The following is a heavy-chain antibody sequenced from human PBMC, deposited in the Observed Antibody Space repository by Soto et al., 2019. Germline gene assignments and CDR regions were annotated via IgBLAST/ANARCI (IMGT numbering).Heavy chain of an antibody. Sequence: EVQLVESGGGLVQPGGSLRISCTVSGFSFSSYWMSWVRQAPGKGLEWVASIKQDESAKYYVDSVKGRFTISRDNVDDSLFLQMNSLSADDTAVYFCVRDVAFDYVNWGQGTLVTVSS. CDR2: IKQDESAK. J-gene: IGHJ4*02. V-gene: IGHV3-7*01. CDR1: GFSFSSYW. D-gene: IGHD3-16*01. CDR3: VRDVAFDYVN.